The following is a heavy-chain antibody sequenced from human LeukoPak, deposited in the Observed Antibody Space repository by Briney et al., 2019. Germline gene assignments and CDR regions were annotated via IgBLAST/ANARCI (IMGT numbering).Heavy chain of an antibody. CDR1: GYTFRSYG. D-gene: IGHD3-10*01. Sequence: ASVKVSCKASGYTFRSYGVTWVRQAPGQGLEGMGWISAYNGNFNYAHKFQGRVTMTTDTSTSTAYLELRSLRFDDTAVYYCAKDIYYGSGSYPGNWGQGTLVTVSS. CDR3: AKDIYYGSGSYPGN. V-gene: IGHV1-18*01. J-gene: IGHJ4*02. CDR2: ISAYNGNF.